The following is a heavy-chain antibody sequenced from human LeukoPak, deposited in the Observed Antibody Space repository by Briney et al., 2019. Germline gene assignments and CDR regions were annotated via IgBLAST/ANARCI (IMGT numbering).Heavy chain of an antibody. J-gene: IGHJ6*03. CDR3: ARFRGIAGLYYYYYMDV. V-gene: IGHV1-8*03. Sequence: ASVKVSCKASGGTFSSYAINWVRQATGQGLEWMGWMNPNSGNTGYAQKFQGRVTITRNTSISTAYMELSSLRSEDTAVYYCARFRGIAGLYYYYYMDVWGKGTTVTVSS. CDR2: MNPNSGNT. CDR1: GGTFSSYA. D-gene: IGHD6-13*01.